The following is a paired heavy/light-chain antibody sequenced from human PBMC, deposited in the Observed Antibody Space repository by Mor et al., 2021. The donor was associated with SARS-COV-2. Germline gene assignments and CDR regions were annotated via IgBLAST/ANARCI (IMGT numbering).Light chain of an antibody. CDR3: QQFNSYPHGLT. V-gene: IGKV1-13*02. CDR2: DAS. CDR1: QGISSA. Sequence: AIQLTQSPSSLSASVGDRVTITCRASQGISSALAWYQQKPGKAPKLLIYDASSLESGVPSRFSGSGSGTDFTLTISSLQPEDFATYYCQQFNSYPHGLTFGGGTKVEIK. J-gene: IGKJ4*01.
Heavy chain of an antibody. D-gene: IGHD3-22*01. CDR2: IYYSGST. J-gene: IGHJ4*02. CDR3: ARVGYYYDSSGYRLYYFDY. CDR1: GGSISSGGYY. Sequence: QVQLQESGPGLVKPSQTLSLTCTVSGGSISSGGYYWSWIRQHPGKGLEWIGYIYYSGSTYYNPSLKSLVTISVDTSKNQFSLKLSSVTAADTAVYYCARVGYYYDSSGYRLYYFDYWGQGTLVTVSS. V-gene: IGHV4-31*01.